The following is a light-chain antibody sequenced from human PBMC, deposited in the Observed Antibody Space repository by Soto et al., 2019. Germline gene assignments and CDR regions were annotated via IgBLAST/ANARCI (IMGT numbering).Light chain of an antibody. V-gene: IGKV3-15*01. CDR3: QQNNNWPLT. J-gene: IGKJ5*01. Sequence: EIVITQSPPTLSVSPGERATHSCRASQSVSSNLAWYQQKPGQAPRLLIYGASSRATGIPSRFSGSGSGTEFTLTISSLQSEDFAVYYCQQNNNWPLTFGQGTRLEI. CDR1: QSVSSN. CDR2: GAS.